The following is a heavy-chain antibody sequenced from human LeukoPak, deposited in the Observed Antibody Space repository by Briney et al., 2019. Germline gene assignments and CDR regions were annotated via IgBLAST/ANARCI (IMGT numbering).Heavy chain of an antibody. Sequence: GESLKISCKGSGYSFTTYWIGWVRQMPGKGLEWMGIIYPGDSDARYSPSFQGQVTISADKSISTAYLQWSSLKASDTAMYYCARQVTTSWFDPWGEGTLVTVSS. CDR3: ARQVTTSWFDP. D-gene: IGHD4-17*01. V-gene: IGHV5-51*01. J-gene: IGHJ5*02. CDR1: GYSFTTYW. CDR2: IYPGDSDA.